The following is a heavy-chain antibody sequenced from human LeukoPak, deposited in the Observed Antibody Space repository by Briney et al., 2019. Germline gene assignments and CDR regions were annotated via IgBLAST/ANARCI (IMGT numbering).Heavy chain of an antibody. D-gene: IGHD1-26*01. CDR2: IYYDGTT. CDR1: GDSFSSTAYF. J-gene: IGHJ6*03. Sequence: SETLSLTCSVSGDSFSSTAYFWGWIRQTPGKGLEWIGNIYYDGTTYHNPSLKSRVTISIDTSKEQLSLKLSSVTAADTAVYYCARGIVGAPYYYYYMDVWGKGTTVTISS. CDR3: ARGIVGAPYYYYYMDV. V-gene: IGHV4-39*07.